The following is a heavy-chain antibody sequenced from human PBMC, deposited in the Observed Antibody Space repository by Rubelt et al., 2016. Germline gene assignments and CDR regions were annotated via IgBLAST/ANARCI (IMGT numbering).Heavy chain of an antibody. V-gene: IGHV3-33*01. D-gene: IGHD1-26*01. CDR2: IWYGGSNK. CDR1: GFTFSSYG. CDR3: ARGGMGGSTGYFDY. Sequence: GGVVQPGRSLRLSCAASGFTFSSYGMHWVRQAPGKGLEWVAVIWYGGSNKYYADSVKGRFTISRDNSKNTLYLQMNSLRAEDTAVYYCARGGMGGSTGYFDYWGQGTLVTVSS. J-gene: IGHJ4*02.